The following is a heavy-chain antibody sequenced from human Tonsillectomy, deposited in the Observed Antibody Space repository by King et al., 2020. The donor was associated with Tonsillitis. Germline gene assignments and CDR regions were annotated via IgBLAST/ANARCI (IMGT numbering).Heavy chain of an antibody. CDR3: AKDSSYYGSGFDY. CDR1: GFTFSSYG. CDR2: IPYDGRNK. J-gene: IGHJ4*02. Sequence: VQLVESGGGVVQPGGSLRLSCTASGFTFSSYGMHWVRQAPGKGLEWVAFIPYDGRNKYYADSVKGRFTISRDNSKNTLYVQINSLRAEDTAVYYCAKDSSYYGSGFDYWGQGTLVTVSS. D-gene: IGHD3-10*01. V-gene: IGHV3-30*02.